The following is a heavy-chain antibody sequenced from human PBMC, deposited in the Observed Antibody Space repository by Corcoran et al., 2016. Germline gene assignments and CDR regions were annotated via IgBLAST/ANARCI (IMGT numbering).Heavy chain of an antibody. J-gene: IGHJ4*02. CDR3: AKDLVRAAIPSYFDY. CDR1: GFTFSSYG. V-gene: IGHV3-30*18. Sequence: QVQLVESGGGVVQPGRSLRLSCAASGFTFSSYGMHWVRQAPGKGLEWVAVISYDGSNKYYADSVKGRFTISRDKSKNTLYLQMNSLRAEDTAVYYCAKDLVRAAIPSYFDYWGQGTLVTVSS. CDR2: ISYDGSNK. D-gene: IGHD2-2*02.